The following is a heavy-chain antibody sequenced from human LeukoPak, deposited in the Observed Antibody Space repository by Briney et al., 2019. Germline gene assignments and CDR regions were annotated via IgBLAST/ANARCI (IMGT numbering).Heavy chain of an antibody. CDR2: ISSSSSSK. D-gene: IGHD1-26*01. J-gene: IGHJ4*02. CDR3: SRDPYTGSDGFYY. CDR1: GFTFSTYS. Sequence: PGGSLRLSCAASGFTFSTYSMNWVRQAPGKGLEGVSFISSSSSSKYYADSVKGRFTISRDNAKDSLYLQVNSLRADDTAVYYLSRDPYTGSDGFYYWGQRTLVTVSS. V-gene: IGHV3-48*01.